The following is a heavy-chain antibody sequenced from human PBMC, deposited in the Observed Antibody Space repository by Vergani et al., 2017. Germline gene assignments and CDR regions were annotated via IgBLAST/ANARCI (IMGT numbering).Heavy chain of an antibody. V-gene: IGHV4-59*01. J-gene: IGHJ3*02. Sequence: QVQLQESGPGLVKPSETLSLTCTVSGGSISSYYWSWIRQPPGKGLEWIGYIYYSGSTNYNPSLKSRVTISVDTSKNQFSLTLSSVTAADTAVYYCARSLSTGVDAFDIWGQGTMVTVSS. CDR3: ARSLSTGVDAFDI. CDR2: IYYSGST. D-gene: IGHD3-10*01. CDR1: GGSISSYY.